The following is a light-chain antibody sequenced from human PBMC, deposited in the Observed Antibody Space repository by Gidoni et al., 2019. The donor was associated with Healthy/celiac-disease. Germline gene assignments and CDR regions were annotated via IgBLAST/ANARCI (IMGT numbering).Light chain of an antibody. CDR2: LGY. CDR1: QSLLHSNGYNY. V-gene: IGKV2-28*01. Sequence: DIVLTQSPLSLLVTPGEPASISCRSSQSLLHSNGYNYLDWYLQKPGQSPQPLIYLGYNRASGVPDRFSGSGSGTDFTLKISRGEAEDVGVYYCMQALQTPLTFGQGTRLEIK. J-gene: IGKJ5*01. CDR3: MQALQTPLT.